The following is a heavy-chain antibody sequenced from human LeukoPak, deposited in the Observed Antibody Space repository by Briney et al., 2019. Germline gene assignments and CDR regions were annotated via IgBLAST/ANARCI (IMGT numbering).Heavy chain of an antibody. CDR3: ARGYYCSGGSCYSGCFDN. Sequence: ASVNVSCKASGYTFTSYGISGVRQAPGQGLEWMGWISAHNGNTEYAQKLQGRATMTTDTSTSTAYMESTNLRSDDTAVYYCARGYYCSGGSCYSGCFDNWGQGTLVTVSS. V-gene: IGHV1-18*01. CDR2: ISAHNGNT. D-gene: IGHD2-15*01. J-gene: IGHJ4*02. CDR1: GYTFTSYG.